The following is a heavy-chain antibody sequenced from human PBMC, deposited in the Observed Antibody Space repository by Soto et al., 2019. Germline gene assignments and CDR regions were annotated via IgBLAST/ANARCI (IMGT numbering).Heavy chain of an antibody. D-gene: IGHD2-15*01. Sequence: EVQLVESGGGLVKPGGSLRLSCAASGFTFSSYSMNWVRQAPGKGLEWVSSISSSSSYIYYADSVKGRFTISRDNAKNSLYLQMNSLRAEDTAVYYCARDQVRGYCSGGSCYSRASDYWGQGTLVTVSS. CDR1: GFTFSSYS. J-gene: IGHJ4*02. CDR3: ARDQVRGYCSGGSCYSRASDY. V-gene: IGHV3-21*01. CDR2: ISSSSSYI.